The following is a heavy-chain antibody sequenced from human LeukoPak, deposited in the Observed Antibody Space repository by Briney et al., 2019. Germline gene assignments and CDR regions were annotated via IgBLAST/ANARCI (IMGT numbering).Heavy chain of an antibody. J-gene: IGHJ5*02. CDR2: ISSSSSYI. CDR1: GFTFSSYS. D-gene: IGHD5-18*01. CDR3: ARDGGYSYGPNWFDP. V-gene: IGHV3-21*01. Sequence: GGSLRLSCAASGFTFSSYSMNWVRQAPGKGLEWVSSISSSSSYIYYADSVKGRLTISRDNAKNSLYLQMNSLRAEDTAVYYCARDGGYSYGPNWFDPWGQGTLVTVSS.